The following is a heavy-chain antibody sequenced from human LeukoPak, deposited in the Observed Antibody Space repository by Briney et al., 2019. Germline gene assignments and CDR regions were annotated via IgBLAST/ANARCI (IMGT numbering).Heavy chain of an antibody. CDR2: INPNSGGT. J-gene: IGHJ6*03. CDR1: GYTFTGYY. Sequence: EASVKVSCTASGYTFTGYYMHWVRPAPGQGLEWMGWINPNSGGTNYAQKFQGRVTMTRDTSISTAYMELSRLRSDDTAVYYCARKSLGYCSSTSCYGSMDVWGKGTTVTVSS. V-gene: IGHV1-2*02. CDR3: ARKSLGYCSSTSCYGSMDV. D-gene: IGHD2-2*01.